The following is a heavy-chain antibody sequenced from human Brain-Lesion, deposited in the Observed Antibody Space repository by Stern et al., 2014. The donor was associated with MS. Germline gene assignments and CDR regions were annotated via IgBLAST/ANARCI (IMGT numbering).Heavy chain of an antibody. CDR2: ISWDGGST. V-gene: IGHV3-43D*03. J-gene: IGHJ4*02. D-gene: IGHD3-22*01. Sequence: EVQLVESGGVLVQPGGSLRLPCAASGFTFADYGMHWVRQAPGKGLEWVSLISWDGGSTYYADSVKGRFTISRDNSKNSLYLQMNSLGAEDTALYYCAKDIGDSSGYLDYWGQGTLVTVSS. CDR3: AKDIGDSSGYLDY. CDR1: GFTFADYG.